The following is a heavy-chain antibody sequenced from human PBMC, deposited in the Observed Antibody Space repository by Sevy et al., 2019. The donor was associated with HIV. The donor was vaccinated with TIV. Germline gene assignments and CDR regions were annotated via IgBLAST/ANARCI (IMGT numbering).Heavy chain of an antibody. V-gene: IGHV4-39*03. CDR3: GVNWGFTRFDY. J-gene: IGHJ4*02. Sequence: SETLSLTCTVSGDSISGSSYYWGWIRQPPGKGLEWIGNMHYSGDTFYNPSLKNRVTISLDTSTNQFSLHLTSVTTADSAFYYCGVNWGFTRFDYWGQGAPVTVSS. CDR2: MHYSGDT. D-gene: IGHD7-27*01. CDR1: GDSISGSSYY.